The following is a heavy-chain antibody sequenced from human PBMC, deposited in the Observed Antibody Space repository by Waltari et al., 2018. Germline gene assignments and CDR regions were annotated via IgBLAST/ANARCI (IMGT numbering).Heavy chain of an antibody. CDR1: GFSLSNFG. J-gene: IGHJ5*02. Sequence: QVQLVESGGGVVQPGMSLRLPCAASGFSLSNFGIHWVRQAPGKGLEWVALAFFDGIKTHYADSVRGRFTISRDNSKNTLYLDINNLRVDDTGIYYCAKDAFGNTYLDHWGQGTVVTVSS. V-gene: IGHV3-30*18. CDR3: AKDAFGNTYLDH. D-gene: IGHD3-10*01. CDR2: AFFDGIKT.